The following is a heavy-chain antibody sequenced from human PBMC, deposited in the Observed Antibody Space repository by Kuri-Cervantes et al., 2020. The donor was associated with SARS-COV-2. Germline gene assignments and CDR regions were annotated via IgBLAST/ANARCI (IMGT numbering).Heavy chain of an antibody. V-gene: IGHV5-51*06. CDR3: ARLNSSWYPHYFDY. CDR1: GYSFTSYW. J-gene: IGHJ4*02. CDR2: IYPGDSDT. Sequence: KVSCKGSGYSFTSYWIGWVRQMPGNGLEWMGIIYPGDSDTRYSPSFQGQVTISADKSISTAYLQWSSLKASDTAMYYCARLNSSWYPHYFDYWGQGTLVTVSS. D-gene: IGHD6-13*01.